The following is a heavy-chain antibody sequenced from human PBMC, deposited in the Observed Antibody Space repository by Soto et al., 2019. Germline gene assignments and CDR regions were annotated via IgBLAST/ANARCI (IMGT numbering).Heavy chain of an antibody. CDR3: AKDRGDGLVMNRFDY. V-gene: IGHV3-23*01. CDR2: ISGGGGNT. Sequence: LRLSCAASGFTFSSYAMSWVRQAPGKGLEWVSAISGGGGNTYYADSVRGRFTLSRDNSKNTLFLQMNSLRGEDTAIYYCAKDRGDGLVMNRFDYWGQGALVTVSS. CDR1: GFTFSSYA. D-gene: IGHD3-9*01. J-gene: IGHJ4*02.